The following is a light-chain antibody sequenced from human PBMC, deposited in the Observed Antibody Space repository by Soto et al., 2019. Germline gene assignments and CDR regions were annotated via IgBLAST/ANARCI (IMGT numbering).Light chain of an antibody. V-gene: IGKV3-20*01. CDR3: QQYGSSFTWT. CDR2: GAS. J-gene: IGKJ1*01. Sequence: EVVMTQSPATLSVSPGERVTLSCRASQSVSSRLAWYQQKPGQAPRLLIFGASSRATGIPDRFSGSGSGTDFTLTISRLEPEDFAVYYCQQYGSSFTWTFGQGTKVDIK. CDR1: QSVSSR.